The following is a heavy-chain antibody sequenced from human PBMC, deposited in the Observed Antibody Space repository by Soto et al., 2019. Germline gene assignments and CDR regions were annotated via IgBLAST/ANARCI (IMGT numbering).Heavy chain of an antibody. V-gene: IGHV3-23*01. CDR3: AKDRTFDSSGYYSY. J-gene: IGHJ4*02. CDR2: ISGSGGST. CDR1: GFTFSSYA. Sequence: PVGSLRLSCAVSGFTFSSYAMNWVRQAPGKGLEWVSAISGSGGSTYYAASVKGRFTISRDNSKNTLYLQMNSLRAEDTAVYYCAKDRTFDSSGYYSYWGQGTLVTVSS. D-gene: IGHD3-22*01.